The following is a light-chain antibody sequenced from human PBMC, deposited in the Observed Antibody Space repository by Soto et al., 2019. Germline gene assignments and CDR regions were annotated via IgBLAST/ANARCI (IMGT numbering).Light chain of an antibody. J-gene: IGLJ1*01. CDR3: SSYTSTITYV. Sequence: LTQPASVSGSPGQSITISCTGTSSDVGGYNYVSWYQQHPGKAPKLMIYEVSNRPSGVSNRFSGSKSGNTASLTISGLQAEDEADYYCSSYTSTITYVFGTGTKVTVL. V-gene: IGLV2-14*01. CDR2: EVS. CDR1: SSDVGGYNY.